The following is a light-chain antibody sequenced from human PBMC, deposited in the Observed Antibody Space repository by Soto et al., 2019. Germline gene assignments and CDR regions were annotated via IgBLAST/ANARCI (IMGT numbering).Light chain of an antibody. CDR2: GNS. CDR3: QSYDSSLSGSGV. CDR1: SSNIGAGYD. Sequence: SVLTQSPSVSGAPGQRVTISCTGSSSNIGAGYDVHWYQQLPGTAPKLLIYGNSNRPSGVPDRFSGSKSGTSASLAITGLQAEDEADYYCQSYDSSLSGSGVFGTGTKVTVL. J-gene: IGLJ1*01. V-gene: IGLV1-40*01.